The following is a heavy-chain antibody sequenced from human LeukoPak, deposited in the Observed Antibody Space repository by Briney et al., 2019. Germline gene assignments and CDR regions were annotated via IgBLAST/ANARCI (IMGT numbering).Heavy chain of an antibody. CDR1: GFTFTTYN. CDR2: ISGSGSDI. D-gene: IGHD3/OR15-3a*01. Sequence: GGSLRLSCAGSGFTFTTYNMNWVRQAPGKGLEWVSFISGSGSDIYYADSVKGQFIISRDNAKNSLFPQMNSLRAEDTAVYYCARGGLGTQIDYWGQGTLVTVSS. J-gene: IGHJ4*02. CDR3: ARGGLGTQIDY. V-gene: IGHV3-21*01.